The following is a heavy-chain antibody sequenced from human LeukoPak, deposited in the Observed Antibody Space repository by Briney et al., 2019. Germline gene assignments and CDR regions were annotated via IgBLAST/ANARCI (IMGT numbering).Heavy chain of an antibody. V-gene: IGHV3-7*03. Sequence: PGGSLRLSCAASGFTFSSYWMSWVRQAPGKGLEWVANIKQDGSEKYYVDSVKGRFTISRDNAKNSLYLQMNSLRAEDTAVYYCARAYSSGWYSGYYFDYWGQGTPVTVSS. D-gene: IGHD6-19*01. CDR2: IKQDGSEK. J-gene: IGHJ4*02. CDR3: ARAYSSGWYSGYYFDY. CDR1: GFTFSSYW.